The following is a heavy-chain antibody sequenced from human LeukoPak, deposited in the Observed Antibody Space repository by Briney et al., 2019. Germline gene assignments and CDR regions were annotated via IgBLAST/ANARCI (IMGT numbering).Heavy chain of an antibody. Sequence: PGGTLRLSCAASGFTFSSCGMSWVRQAPGKGLEWVAFIRYDGSNKYYADSVKGRFTISRDNSKNTLYLQMNSLRAEDTAVYYCARYYYDSSGYRFPFDYWGQGTLVTVSS. CDR3: ARYYYDSSGYRFPFDY. CDR1: GFTFSSCG. CDR2: IRYDGSNK. D-gene: IGHD3-22*01. V-gene: IGHV3-33*08. J-gene: IGHJ4*02.